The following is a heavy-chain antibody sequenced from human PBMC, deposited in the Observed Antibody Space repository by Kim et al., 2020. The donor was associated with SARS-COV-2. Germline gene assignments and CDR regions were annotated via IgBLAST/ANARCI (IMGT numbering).Heavy chain of an antibody. CDR1: GGTFSSYA. Sequence: SVKVSCKASGGTFSSYAISWVRQAPGQGLEWMGGIIPIFGTANYAQKFQGRVTITADESTSTAYMELSSLRSEDTAVYYCAREVAAAGIPSDWFDPWGQGTLVTVSS. J-gene: IGHJ5*02. V-gene: IGHV1-69*13. CDR2: IIPIFGTA. CDR3: AREVAAAGIPSDWFDP. D-gene: IGHD6-13*01.